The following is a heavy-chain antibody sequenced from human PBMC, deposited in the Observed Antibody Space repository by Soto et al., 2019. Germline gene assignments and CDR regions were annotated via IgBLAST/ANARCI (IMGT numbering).Heavy chain of an antibody. CDR1: GGSISSYY. J-gene: IGHJ5*02. CDR2: IYYSGST. D-gene: IGHD3-22*01. V-gene: IGHV4-59*01. CDR3: ARDHITMMDWFAP. Sequence: TSETLSLTCTVSGGSISSYYWSWIRQPPGKGLEWIGYIYYSGSTNYNPSLKSRVTISVDTSKNQFSLKLSSVTAADTAVYYCARDHITMMDWFAPWGQGTLVTVSS.